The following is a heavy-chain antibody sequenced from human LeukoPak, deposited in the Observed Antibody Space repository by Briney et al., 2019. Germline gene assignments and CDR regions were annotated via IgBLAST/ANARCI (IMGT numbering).Heavy chain of an antibody. CDR3: ARGRVKGKFDY. V-gene: IGHV4-34*01. CDR2: INHRGGT. D-gene: IGHD3-22*01. J-gene: IGHJ4*02. CDR1: GGSFSGYY. Sequence: SETLSLTCAVYGGSFSGYYWSWIRQPPGKGLEWIGEINHRGGTNYNPSLKGRVTLSVDTSKNQFSLNLNSVTATDTAVYYCARGRVKGKFDYWGQGNLVTVSS.